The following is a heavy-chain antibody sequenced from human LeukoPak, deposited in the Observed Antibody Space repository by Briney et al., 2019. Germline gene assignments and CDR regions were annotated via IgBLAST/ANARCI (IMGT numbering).Heavy chain of an antibody. V-gene: IGHV3-23*01. CDR2: ISGSGGST. D-gene: IGHD3-22*01. CDR3: ARVAYYYDSSGYYYGYYFDY. J-gene: IGHJ4*02. Sequence: GGSLRLSCAASGFTFSSYAMSWVRQAPGKGLEWVSAISGSGGSTHYADSVKGRFTISRDNSKNTLYLQMNSLRAEDTAVYYCARVAYYYDSSGYYYGYYFDYWGQGTLVTVSS. CDR1: GFTFSSYA.